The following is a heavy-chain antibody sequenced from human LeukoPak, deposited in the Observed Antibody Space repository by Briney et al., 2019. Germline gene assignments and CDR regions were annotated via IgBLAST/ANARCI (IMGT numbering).Heavy chain of an antibody. J-gene: IGHJ3*02. CDR1: GGSISNYY. CDR3: ARERPYDI. V-gene: IGHV4-59*01. CDR2: MHSSGST. Sequence: SETLSLTCTVSGGSISNYYWSWIRQPPGKGLEWIGCMHSSGSTTYNLSLKSRLTMSIDTSKNQLSLKMRSVTTADTAVYYCARERPYDIWGQGTMVTVSS.